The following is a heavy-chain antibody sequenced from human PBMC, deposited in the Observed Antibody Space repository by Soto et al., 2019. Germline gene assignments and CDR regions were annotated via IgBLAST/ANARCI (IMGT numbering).Heavy chain of an antibody. CDR2: IYYSGSA. CDR3: ARGDMYYDILTGFYNSIGVLGY. CDR1: GASISSSDYC. Sequence: SETLSLTCTVSGASISSSDYCWGWIRQPPGKGLEWIGNIYYSGSASYNPSLKSRVTISIDTSKKQFSLKLSSVTAADTAVYYCARGDMYYDILTGFYNSIGVLGYWGQGTLVTVSS. V-gene: IGHV4-39*01. D-gene: IGHD3-9*01. J-gene: IGHJ4*02.